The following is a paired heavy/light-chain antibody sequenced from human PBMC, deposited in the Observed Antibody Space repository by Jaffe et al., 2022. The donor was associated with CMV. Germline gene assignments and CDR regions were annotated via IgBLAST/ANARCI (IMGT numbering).Light chain of an antibody. Sequence: QSVLTQPPSVSAAPGQRVTFSCSGSSSNIGSNSVSWYQQLPGTAPKLLIYENDKRPSGIPDRFSGSKSGTSATLAITGLQTGDEADYYCGTWDSRLTAVVFGGGTKLTVL. CDR3: GTWDSRLTAVV. V-gene: IGLV1-51*02. CDR2: END. CDR1: SSNIGSNS. J-gene: IGLJ2*01.
Heavy chain of an antibody. D-gene: IGHD3-3*01. Sequence: EVQLVESGGGLVEPGGSLRLSCAGSGFTFGSYAMNWVRQAPGKGLEWVSSISSMSAYIYYADSVKGRFTISRDNARNSLYLQLNSLRAEDTAVYYCARDRLGSDFSSGFVKNWFDPWGQGTLVTVSS. CDR2: ISSMSAYI. CDR1: GFTFGSYA. CDR3: ARDRLGSDFSSGFVKNWFDP. J-gene: IGHJ5*02. V-gene: IGHV3-21*01.